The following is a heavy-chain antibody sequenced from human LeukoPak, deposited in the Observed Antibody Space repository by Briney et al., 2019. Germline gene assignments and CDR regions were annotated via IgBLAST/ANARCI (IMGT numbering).Heavy chain of an antibody. Sequence: GGSLRLSCAASGFTFSSSGMYWVRQAPGKGLEWVAVISYDGNNKYYADSVKGRFTISRDNSKNTLYLQMNSLSTEDTAVYYCAKDLIVGATLGYWGQGTLVTVSS. CDR3: AKDLIVGATLGY. CDR2: ISYDGNNK. D-gene: IGHD1-26*01. J-gene: IGHJ4*02. V-gene: IGHV3-30*18. CDR1: GFTFSSSG.